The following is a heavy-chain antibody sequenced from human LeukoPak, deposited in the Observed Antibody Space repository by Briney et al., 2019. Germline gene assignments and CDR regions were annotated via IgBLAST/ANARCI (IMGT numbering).Heavy chain of an antibody. CDR3: ARDVDYYDSSGYYHSP. Sequence: PGGSLRLSCAASGFTFGSYSMNWVRQAPGKGLEWVSYISSSSSTIYYADAVKGRFTISRDNAKNSLYLQMNSLRAEDTAVYYCARDVDYYDSSGYYHSPWGQGTLVTVSS. J-gene: IGHJ4*02. D-gene: IGHD3-22*01. CDR2: ISSSSSTI. V-gene: IGHV3-48*04. CDR1: GFTFGSYS.